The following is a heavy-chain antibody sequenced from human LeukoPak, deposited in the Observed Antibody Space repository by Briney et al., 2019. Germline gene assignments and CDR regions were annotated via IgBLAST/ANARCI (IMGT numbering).Heavy chain of an antibody. CDR2: INHSGST. V-gene: IGHV4-34*01. D-gene: IGHD3-10*01. Sequence: SETLSLTCAVYGGSFSGYYWSWIRQPPGKGLEWIGEINHSGSTNYNPSLKSRVTISVDTSKNQFSLKLSSVTAADTAIYYCARTYYFASGSYPQGFDPWGQGTLVIVSS. CDR3: ARTYYFASGSYPQGFDP. CDR1: GGSFSGYY. J-gene: IGHJ5*02.